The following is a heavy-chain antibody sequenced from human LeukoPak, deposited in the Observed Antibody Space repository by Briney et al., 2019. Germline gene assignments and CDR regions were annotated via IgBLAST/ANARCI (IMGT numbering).Heavy chain of an antibody. J-gene: IGHJ5*02. CDR3: ARDPDYYDSSGYYNL. CDR2: ISYDGSNK. V-gene: IGHV3-30*04. D-gene: IGHD3-22*01. CDR1: GFTFSSYA. Sequence: GGSLRLSCAASGFTFSSYAMHGVRQAPGKGLEWVAVISYDGSNKYYADSVKGRFTISRDNSKNTLYLQMNSLRAEDTAVYYCARDPDYYDSSGYYNLWGQGTLVTVSS.